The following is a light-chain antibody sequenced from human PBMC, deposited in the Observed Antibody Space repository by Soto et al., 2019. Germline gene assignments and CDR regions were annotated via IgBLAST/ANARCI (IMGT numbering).Light chain of an antibody. CDR1: QSVSSN. J-gene: IGKJ2*01. Sequence: EIVMTQSPATLSVSPGERATLSCRASQSVSSNFAWYQQKPGQAPRLLIYGASTRATGIPARFSGSGSGTEFTLTISSLQSEDFAVYYCQQYNNSPLTFGQGTKLEIK. CDR3: QQYNNSPLT. V-gene: IGKV3-15*01. CDR2: GAS.